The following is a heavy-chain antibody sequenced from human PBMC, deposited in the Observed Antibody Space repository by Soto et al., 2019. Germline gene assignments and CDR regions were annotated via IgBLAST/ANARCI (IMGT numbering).Heavy chain of an antibody. V-gene: IGHV4-59*08. J-gene: IGHJ4*02. D-gene: IGHD6-6*01. CDR1: GGSISSYY. Sequence: SETLSLTCTVSGGSISSYYWSWIRQPPGKGLEWIGYIYYSGSTNYNPSLKSRVTISVDTSKNQFSLKLSSVTAADTAVYYCARLRRSRSYLDFWGQGTRVTLSS. CDR2: IYYSGST. CDR3: ARLRRSRSYLDF.